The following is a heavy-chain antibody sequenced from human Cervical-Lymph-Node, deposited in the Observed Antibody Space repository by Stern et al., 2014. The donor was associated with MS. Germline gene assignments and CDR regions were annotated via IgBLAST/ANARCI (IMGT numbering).Heavy chain of an antibody. D-gene: IGHD2-21*02. V-gene: IGHV4-31*03. CDR2: IYYSGST. J-gene: IGHJ5*02. Sequence: QVQLQESGPRLVKPSQTLSLTCSVSGGSISCGGTYWTWIRQNPGKGLEWIGYIYYSGSTYYKPSLTSRIMISIATSTSQFSLRVNSVTAADTAVYYCARGSGDWAHSWFDPWGQGTLVTVSS. CDR1: GGSISCGGTY. CDR3: ARGSGDWAHSWFDP.